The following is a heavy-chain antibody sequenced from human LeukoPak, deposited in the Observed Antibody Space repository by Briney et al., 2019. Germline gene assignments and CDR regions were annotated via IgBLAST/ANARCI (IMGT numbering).Heavy chain of an antibody. J-gene: IGHJ4*02. CDR3: ATDLPDY. CDR1: DYTFTHYY. Sequence: ASVTLSCTSSDYTFTHYYMHWVHQAPGKGHEWMGRVDPEDGETIYAEKFQGRVTITADTSTDTAYMELSSLRSEDTAVYYCATDLPDYWGQGTLVTVSS. V-gene: IGHV1-69-2*01. CDR2: VDPEDGET.